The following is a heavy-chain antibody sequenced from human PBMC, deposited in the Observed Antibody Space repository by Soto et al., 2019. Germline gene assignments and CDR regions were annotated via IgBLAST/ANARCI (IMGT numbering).Heavy chain of an antibody. Sequence: EVHLVESGGGLVQPGGSLRLSCVASGFTFSSYWMNWVRQAPGKGLEWVANIKQDGTEKYHVDSVKGRFTISRDNAKNSVYLQMNSLRAEDTAVYYCAREGKTTSDYWGQGTLVTVS. CDR1: GFTFSSYW. V-gene: IGHV3-7*01. CDR2: IKQDGTEK. D-gene: IGHD4-17*01. CDR3: AREGKTTSDY. J-gene: IGHJ4*02.